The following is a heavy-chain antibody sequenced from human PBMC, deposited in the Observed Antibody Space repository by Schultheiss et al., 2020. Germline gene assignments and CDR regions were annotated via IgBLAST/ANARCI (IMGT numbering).Heavy chain of an antibody. CDR1: GGSISSGDYY. Sequence: LRLSCTVSGGSISSGDYYWSWIRQPPGKGLEWIGYIYYSGSTNYNPSLKSRVTISVDKSKNQFSLKLSSVTAADTAVYYCARDSYYYGSGSYYNFGASFDYWGQGTLVTVSS. J-gene: IGHJ4*02. CDR2: IYYSGST. CDR3: ARDSYYYGSGSYYNFGASFDY. V-gene: IGHV4-30-4*01. D-gene: IGHD3-10*01.